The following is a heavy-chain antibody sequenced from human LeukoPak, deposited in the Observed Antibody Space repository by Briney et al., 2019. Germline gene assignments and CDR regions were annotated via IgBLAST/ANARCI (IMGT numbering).Heavy chain of an antibody. CDR2: ISSSRSTI. V-gene: IGHV3-48*01. Sequence: GGSLRLSCAASGFTFSDYSMNWVRQVPGKGLEWVAYISSSRSTIYYADSVKGRFTISRDNAKNSLYLQMNSLRAEDTAVYYCAERFDYWGQGTLVTVSS. J-gene: IGHJ4*02. CDR3: AERFDY. D-gene: IGHD6-25*01. CDR1: GFTFSDYS.